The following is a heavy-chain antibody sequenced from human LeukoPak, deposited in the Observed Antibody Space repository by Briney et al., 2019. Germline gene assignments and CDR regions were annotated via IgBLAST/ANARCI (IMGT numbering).Heavy chain of an antibody. CDR2: IYTSGST. V-gene: IGHV4-4*07. Sequence: PSEALSLTCTVSGGSISSYYWSWIRQPAGKGLEWIGRIYTSGSTNYNPSLKSRVTMSVDTSKNHFSLKLSSVTAADTAVYYCARGGDRYCSSTSCPTAVPFRAFDIWGQGTMVTVSS. CDR3: ARGGDRYCSSTSCPTAVPFRAFDI. D-gene: IGHD2-2*01. J-gene: IGHJ3*02. CDR1: GGSISSYY.